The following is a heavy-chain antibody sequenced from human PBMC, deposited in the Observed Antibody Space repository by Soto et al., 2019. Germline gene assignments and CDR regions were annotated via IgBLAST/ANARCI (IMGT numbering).Heavy chain of an antibody. CDR2: MNPNSGNT. D-gene: IGHD2-2*01. J-gene: IGHJ6*02. Sequence: GASVKVSCKASGYTFTSYDINWVRQATGQGLERMGWMNPNSGNTGYAQKFQGRVTMTRNTSISTAYMELSSLRSEDTAVYYCARGKAAMPPDYYYYYGMDVWGQGTTVTVSS. CDR3: ARGKAAMPPDYYYYYGMDV. CDR1: GYTFTSYD. V-gene: IGHV1-8*01.